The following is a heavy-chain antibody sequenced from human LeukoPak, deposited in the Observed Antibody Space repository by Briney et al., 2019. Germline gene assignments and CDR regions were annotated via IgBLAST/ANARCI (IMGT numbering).Heavy chain of an antibody. V-gene: IGHV3-30-3*01. CDR1: GFTFSSYA. CDR3: ARAPYSGYDFRESATCFDY. J-gene: IGHJ4*02. Sequence: GGSLRLSCVASGFTFSSYAMSWVRQAPGKGLEWVAAISYDGSNKYYADSVKGRFTISRDKSKNTLYLQMNSLRAEDTAVYYCARAPYSGYDFRESATCFDYWGQGTLVTVSS. D-gene: IGHD5-12*01. CDR2: ISYDGSNK.